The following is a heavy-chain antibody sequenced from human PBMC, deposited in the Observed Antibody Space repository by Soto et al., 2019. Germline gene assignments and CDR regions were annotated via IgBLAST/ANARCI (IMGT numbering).Heavy chain of an antibody. CDR3: ARWVIHYDFWSGYYSLNYYYYGMAV. CDR1: GYIFTSYW. Sequence: GESLKISCKGSGYIFTSYWISWVRQMPGKGLEWMGRIDPSDSYTNYSPSFQGHVTISADKSISTAYLQWSSLKASDTAMYYCARWVIHYDFWSGYYSLNYYYYGMAVWGKGTTVTVSS. V-gene: IGHV5-10-1*01. J-gene: IGHJ6*04. D-gene: IGHD3-3*01. CDR2: IDPSDSYT.